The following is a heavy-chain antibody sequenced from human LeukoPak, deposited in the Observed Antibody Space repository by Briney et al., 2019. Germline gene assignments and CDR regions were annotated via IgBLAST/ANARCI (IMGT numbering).Heavy chain of an antibody. V-gene: IGHV3-21*01. Sequence: NPGGSLRLSCAASGFTFSSYSMNWVRQAPGKGLEWVSSISTSSSYIYYTDSVKGQFTISRDNAKNSLYLQMNSLRAEDTAVYYCASWEEVFDYASGTFRNTDYWGQGTLVTVSS. CDR2: ISTSSSYI. CDR3: ASWEEVFDYASGTFRNTDY. D-gene: IGHD3-16*02. J-gene: IGHJ4*02. CDR1: GFTFSSYS.